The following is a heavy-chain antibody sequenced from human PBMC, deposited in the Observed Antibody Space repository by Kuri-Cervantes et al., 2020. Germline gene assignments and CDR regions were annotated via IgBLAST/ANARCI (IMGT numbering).Heavy chain of an antibody. CDR1: GFTFSSYW. J-gene: IGHJ4*02. D-gene: IGHD4-23*01. Sequence: GGSLSLSCAASGFTFSSYWMSWVRQAPGKGLEWVANIKQDGSEKYYVDSVKGRFTISRDNAKNSLYLQMNSLRAEATAVYYCARGDEVTSKDYGGNLDHWGQGTLVTVSS. CDR2: IKQDGSEK. V-gene: IGHV3-7*01. CDR3: ARGDEVTSKDYGGNLDH.